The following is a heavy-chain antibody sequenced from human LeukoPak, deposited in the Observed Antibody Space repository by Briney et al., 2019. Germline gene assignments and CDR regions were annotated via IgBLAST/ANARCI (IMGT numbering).Heavy chain of an antibody. Sequence: ASVKVSCKASGYTFTGYYMHWVRQAPGQRLEWMGWINAGNGNTKYSQKFQGRVTITRDTSASTAYMELSSLRSEDTAVYYCARDRRTEGSFDYWGQGTLVTVSS. D-gene: IGHD3/OR15-3a*01. V-gene: IGHV1-3*01. CDR1: GYTFTGYY. CDR2: INAGNGNT. J-gene: IGHJ4*02. CDR3: ARDRRTEGSFDY.